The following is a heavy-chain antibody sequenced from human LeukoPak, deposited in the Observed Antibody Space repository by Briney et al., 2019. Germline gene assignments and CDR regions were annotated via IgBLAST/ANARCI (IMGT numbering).Heavy chain of an antibody. CDR2: IWYDGSNK. Sequence: TGGSLRLSCAASGFTFSSYGMHWVRQAPGKGLEWVAVIWYDGSNKYYADSVKGRFTISRDKSKNTLYLQMNSLRAEDTAVYYCARDFPLFYGDYVGAFDIWGQGTTVTVSS. J-gene: IGHJ3*02. D-gene: IGHD4-17*01. CDR3: ARDFPLFYGDYVGAFDI. V-gene: IGHV3-33*01. CDR1: GFTFSSYG.